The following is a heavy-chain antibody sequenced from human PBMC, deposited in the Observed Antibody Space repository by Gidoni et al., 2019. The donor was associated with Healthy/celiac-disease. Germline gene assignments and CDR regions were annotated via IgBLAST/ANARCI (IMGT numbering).Heavy chain of an antibody. D-gene: IGHD2-2*01. V-gene: IGHV3-9*01. CDR2: ISWNSGSI. CDR1: GFTFDDYA. CDR3: AKGEGSSVPWGFDP. Sequence: EVQLVESGGGLVQPGRSLRLSCAASGFTFDDYAMHWVRQAPGKGLEWVSGISWNSGSIGYADSVKGRFTISRDNAKNSLYLQMNSLRAEDTALYYCAKGEGSSVPWGFDPWGQGTLVTVSS. J-gene: IGHJ5*02.